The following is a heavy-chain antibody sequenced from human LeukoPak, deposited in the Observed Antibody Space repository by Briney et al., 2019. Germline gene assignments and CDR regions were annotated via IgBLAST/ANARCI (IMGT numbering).Heavy chain of an antibody. V-gene: IGHV3-49*03. D-gene: IGHD5-12*01. J-gene: IGHJ4*02. CDR3: TRDSKNGYDYRFDY. CDR1: GFTFGDYG. Sequence: GRSLRLSCSASGFTFGDYGMSWFRQAPGKGLEWVGFIRSKAYSGTTEYAASVEGRFTISRDDSKSLVYLQMDSLKTEDTASYHCTRDSKNGYDYRFDYWGQGALVTVSS. CDR2: IRSKAYSGTT.